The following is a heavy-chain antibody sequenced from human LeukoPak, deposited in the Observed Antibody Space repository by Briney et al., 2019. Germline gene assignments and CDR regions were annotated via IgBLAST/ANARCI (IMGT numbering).Heavy chain of an antibody. CDR1: GDSIGTSSYY. CDR3: AGTGIAVAGIFDY. D-gene: IGHD6-19*01. Sequence: SSETLSLTCAVSGDSIGTSSYYWGWIRQPQGKGLEWIGSMYYNGNTYYNPSLKSRVTISVDTSKNQFSLKLGSVTAADTAVYCCAGTGIAVAGIFDYWGQGTLVTVSS. V-gene: IGHV4-39*01. J-gene: IGHJ4*02. CDR2: MYYNGNT.